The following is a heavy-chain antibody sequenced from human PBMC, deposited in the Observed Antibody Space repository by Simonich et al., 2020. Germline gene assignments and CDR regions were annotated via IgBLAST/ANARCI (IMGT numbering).Heavy chain of an antibody. CDR3: ARDRNWGWFDP. J-gene: IGHJ5*02. CDR2: ISYDGRNK. Sequence: QVQLVESGGGVVQPGRSLRLSCAASGFTFSSYAMHWVRQAPGKGLEWVAVISYDGRNKYYADSVKGRFTISRDKSKNTLYLQMNSLRAEDTAVYYCARDRNWGWFDPWGQGTLVTVSS. D-gene: IGHD7-27*01. V-gene: IGHV3-30*07. CDR1: GFTFSSYA.